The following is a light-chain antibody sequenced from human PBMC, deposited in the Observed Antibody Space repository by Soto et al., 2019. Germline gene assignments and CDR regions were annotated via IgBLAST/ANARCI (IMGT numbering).Light chain of an antibody. CDR1: QSISIW. CDR3: QHSNGYPFT. V-gene: IGKV1-5*03. CDR2: KAS. J-gene: IGKJ3*01. Sequence: DIQMTQSPSTLSASVGDRVTITCRASQSISIWLAWYQQKPGKAPKLLIYKASSLESGVPSRFSGSGSGTEFTLTISSLQPDDFATYYCQHSNGYPFTFGPGTKVDIK.